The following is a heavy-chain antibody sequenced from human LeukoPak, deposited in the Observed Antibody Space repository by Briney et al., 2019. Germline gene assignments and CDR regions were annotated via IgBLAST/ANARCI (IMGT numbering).Heavy chain of an antibody. CDR2: IYSSGIT. D-gene: IGHD4-17*01. V-gene: IGHV4-39*07. Sequence: PSETLSLTCTVSGGSISSSIYYWGWIRQPPGKGLEWIGRIYSSGITNCSPSLKSRVTMSVDTSKYQFSLNLTSVTAADTAIYFCASEQTTAGGRRLDSWGQGTLVIVSS. CDR1: GGSISSSIYY. J-gene: IGHJ4*02. CDR3: ASEQTTAGGRRLDS.